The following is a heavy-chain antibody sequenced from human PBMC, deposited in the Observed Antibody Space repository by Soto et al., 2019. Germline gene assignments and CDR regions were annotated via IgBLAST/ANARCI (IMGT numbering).Heavy chain of an antibody. CDR1: GGTFSSYA. V-gene: IGHV1-69*13. CDR2: IIPIFGTA. CDR3: ARVLRYFDWFYGWFDP. D-gene: IGHD3-9*01. Sequence: SVKVSCKASGGTFSSYAISWVRQAPGQGLEWMGGIIPIFGTANYAQKFQGRVMITADESTSTAYMELSSLRSEDTAVYYCARVLRYFDWFYGWFDPWGQGTLVTVSS. J-gene: IGHJ5*02.